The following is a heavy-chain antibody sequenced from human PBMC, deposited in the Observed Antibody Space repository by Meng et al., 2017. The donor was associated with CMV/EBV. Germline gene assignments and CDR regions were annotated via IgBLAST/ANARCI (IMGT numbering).Heavy chain of an antibody. CDR2: IRSKAYGGTT. V-gene: IGHV3-49*04. D-gene: IGHD3-22*01. CDR1: GFTFGDYA. J-gene: IGHJ4*02. Sequence: GESLKISCTASGFTFGDYAMSWVRQAPGKGLEWVGFIRSKAYGGTTEYAASVKGRFTISRDDSKSIAYLQMNSLKTEDTAVYYCTRDSYYYDSSGYYYVLDYWGRGTLVTVSS. CDR3: TRDSYYYDSSGYYYVLDY.